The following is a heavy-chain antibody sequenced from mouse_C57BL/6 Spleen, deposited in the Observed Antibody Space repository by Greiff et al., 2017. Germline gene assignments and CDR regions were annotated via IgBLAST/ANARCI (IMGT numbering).Heavy chain of an antibody. V-gene: IGHV1-50*01. D-gene: IGHD1-1*02. CDR1: GYTFTSYW. J-gene: IGHJ4*01. Sequence: VKLQQPGAELVKPGASVKLSCKASGYTFTSYWMQWVKQRPGQGLEWIGEIDPSDSYTNYNQKFKGKATLTVDKSSSTAYMQLSSLTSEDSAVYYCARGGDAMDYWGQGTSVTVSS. CDR2: IDPSDSYT. CDR3: ARGGDAMDY.